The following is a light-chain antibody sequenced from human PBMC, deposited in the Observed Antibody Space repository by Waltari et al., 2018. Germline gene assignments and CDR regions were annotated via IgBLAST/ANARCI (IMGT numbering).Light chain of an antibody. J-gene: IGKJ1*01. CDR3: QQYNSSPWT. V-gene: IGKV1-5*03. Sequence: DIQMTQSPSTLSASVGDRVTVTCRASQNISTWLAWYQRIQGKAPKLLIYRASSLESGVPSRFSGGGSGTEFTLTISSLQPDDFAIYYCQQYNSSPWTFGQGTKVEI. CDR1: QNISTW. CDR2: RAS.